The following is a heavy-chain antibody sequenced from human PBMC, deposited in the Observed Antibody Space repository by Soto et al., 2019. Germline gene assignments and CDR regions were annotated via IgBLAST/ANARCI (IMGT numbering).Heavy chain of an antibody. CDR3: ARCHRGLRCHLDY. V-gene: IGHV1-2*02. D-gene: IGHD4-17*01. J-gene: IGHJ4*02. CDR2: ISTKSGGE. CDR1: GYTFTYYY. Sequence: GSSVKVSCNASGYTFTYYYIQWVRQSPGQGLEYMGWISTKSGGEAHAQKFRGRFTMTRDTSVNSAYLHLSSLTSDDTAVYFCARCHRGLRCHLDYWGQGTLVTVSS.